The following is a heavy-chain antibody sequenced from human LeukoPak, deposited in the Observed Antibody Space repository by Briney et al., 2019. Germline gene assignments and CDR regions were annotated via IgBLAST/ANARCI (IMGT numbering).Heavy chain of an antibody. CDR1: GYTFTSYG. D-gene: IGHD2-15*01. V-gene: IGHV1-18*01. CDR2: ISAYNGNT. J-gene: IGHJ4*02. Sequence: ASVKVSCKASGYTFTSYGISWVRQAPGQGLEWMGWISAYNGNTNYAQKLQGRVTMTTDTPTSTAYMELRSLRSDDTAVYYCARLHCSGGSCSAVDYWGQGTLVTVSS. CDR3: ARLHCSGGSCSAVDY.